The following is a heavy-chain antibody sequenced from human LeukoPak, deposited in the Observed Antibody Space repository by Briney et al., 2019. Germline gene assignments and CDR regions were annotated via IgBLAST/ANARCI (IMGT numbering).Heavy chain of an antibody. CDR1: GGSISSYY. Sequence: SETLSLTCTVSGGSISSYYWSWIRQPAGKGLEWIGRIYTSGSTNYNPSLKSRVTMSVDTSKNQSSLKLSSVTAADTAVYYCAREARGVVYAYYYYYMDVWGKGTTVTVSS. J-gene: IGHJ6*03. D-gene: IGHD2-8*02. V-gene: IGHV4-4*07. CDR3: AREARGVVYAYYYYYMDV. CDR2: IYTSGST.